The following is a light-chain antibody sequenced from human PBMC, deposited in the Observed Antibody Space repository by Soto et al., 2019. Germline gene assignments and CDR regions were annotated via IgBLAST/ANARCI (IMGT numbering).Light chain of an antibody. V-gene: IGKV4-1*01. CDR3: QQYYSTPLT. CDR1: QSVLYSSNNKNY. CDR2: WAS. J-gene: IGKJ4*01. Sequence: DIVMTQSPDSLAESLGERATINCKSSQSVLYSSNNKNYLAWYQQKPGQPPKLLIYWASTRESGVPDRFSGSGSGTDLTLTISSLQAEDVAVYYCQQYYSTPLTFGGGTKVEI.